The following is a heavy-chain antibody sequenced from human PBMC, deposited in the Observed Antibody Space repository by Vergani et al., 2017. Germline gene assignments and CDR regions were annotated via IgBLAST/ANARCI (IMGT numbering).Heavy chain of an antibody. V-gene: IGHV1-18*01. D-gene: IGHD6-19*01. CDR1: GYTFTSYG. CDR2: ISAYNGNT. Sequence: QVQLVQSGAEVKKPGASVKVSCKASGYTFTSYGISLVRQAPGQGLEWMGWISAYNGNTNYAQKLQGRVTMTTDTSTSTAYMELRSLRSDDTAVYYCARDPHIAVAGIAKYGMDVWGQGTTVTVSS. J-gene: IGHJ6*02. CDR3: ARDPHIAVAGIAKYGMDV.